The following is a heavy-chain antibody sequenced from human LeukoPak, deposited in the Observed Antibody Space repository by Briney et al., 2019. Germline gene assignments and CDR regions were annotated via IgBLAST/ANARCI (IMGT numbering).Heavy chain of an antibody. CDR3: ARDPNGNYVGAFDFQR. CDR1: GFTFTSYA. V-gene: IGHV3-23*01. Sequence: GGSLRLSCAASGFTFTSYAMTWVRQAPGKGLEWVASNTDSGGTTYYADSVKGRLTISRDNYNNTQSLQMNSLRVEDTAVYYCARDPNGNYVGAFDFQRWGQGTLVTVSS. CDR2: NTDSGGTT. J-gene: IGHJ1*01. D-gene: IGHD4-17*01.